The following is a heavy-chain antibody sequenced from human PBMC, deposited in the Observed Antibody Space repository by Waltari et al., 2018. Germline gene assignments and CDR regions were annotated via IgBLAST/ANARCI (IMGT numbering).Heavy chain of an antibody. V-gene: IGHV4-34*01. J-gene: IGHJ4*02. CDR3: ARIGYYDSSGYRDY. Sequence: QVQLQQWGAGLLKPSETLSLTCAVYGGSFSGYYWSWIRQPPGKGLEWIGEINHSGSTNYHPSLKSRVTISVDTSKNQFSLKLSSVTAADTAVYYCARIGYYDSSGYRDYWGQGTLVTVSS. CDR2: INHSGST. D-gene: IGHD3-22*01. CDR1: GGSFSGYY.